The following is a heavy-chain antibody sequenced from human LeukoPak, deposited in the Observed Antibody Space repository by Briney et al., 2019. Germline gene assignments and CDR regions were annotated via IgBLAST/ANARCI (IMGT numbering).Heavy chain of an antibody. CDR2: IKQDGSKK. Sequence: GGSLRLSCVASGFPFSSYWMTWVRQAPGKGLEWVANIKQDGSKKSYVDSVKGRFTISRDNAKNSLYLQMNSPRAEGTAIYYCTRVGYIDEGIDYWGQGTLVTVSS. J-gene: IGHJ4*02. D-gene: IGHD5-24*01. CDR1: GFPFSSYW. CDR3: TRVGYIDEGIDY. V-gene: IGHV3-7*04.